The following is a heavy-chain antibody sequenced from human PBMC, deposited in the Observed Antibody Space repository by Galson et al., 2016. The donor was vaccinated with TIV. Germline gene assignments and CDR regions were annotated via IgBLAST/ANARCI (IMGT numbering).Heavy chain of an antibody. CDR2: IIPMFGSA. Sequence: SVKVSCKASGGIFTNYAISWVRQAPGQGLEWMGRIIPMFGSANYAQKFQGRVTITTDEVKTTTYMELSSLRSGDTAMYFCARAPQIYDDWFDSWGQGTLVIVSS. D-gene: IGHD3-16*01. V-gene: IGHV1-69*05. J-gene: IGHJ5*01. CDR3: ARAPQIYDDWFDS. CDR1: GGIFTNYA.